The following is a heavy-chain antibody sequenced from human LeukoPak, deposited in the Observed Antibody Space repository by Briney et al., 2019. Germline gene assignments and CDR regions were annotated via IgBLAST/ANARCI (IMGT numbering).Heavy chain of an antibody. D-gene: IGHD2-15*01. V-gene: IGHV3-69-1*01. CDR3: ARDLGRYCSGGSCYPDY. Sequence: GASLRLSCAASGFSFNTYSMNWVRQAPGKELEWVSSFLTGGGTYYADSVKGRFTISRDNAKNSLYLQMNSLRAEDTAVYYCARDLGRYCSGGSCYPDYWGQGTLVTVSS. CDR2: FLTGGGT. J-gene: IGHJ4*02. CDR1: GFSFNTYS.